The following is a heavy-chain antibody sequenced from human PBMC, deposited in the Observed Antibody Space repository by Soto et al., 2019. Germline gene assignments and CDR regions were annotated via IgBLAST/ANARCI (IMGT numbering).Heavy chain of an antibody. J-gene: IGHJ6*02. CDR3: AKDRGQGYYYYGMDV. CDR1: GFTFDGYA. V-gene: IGHV3-43D*04. Sequence: GGSRSLSCSASGFTFDGYAMHWVRQAPGKGLEWVSLISWDGGSTYYADSVKGRFTISRDNSKNSLYLQMNSLRAEDTALYYCAKDRGQGYYYYGMDVWGQGNTVTVSS. CDR2: ISWDGGST.